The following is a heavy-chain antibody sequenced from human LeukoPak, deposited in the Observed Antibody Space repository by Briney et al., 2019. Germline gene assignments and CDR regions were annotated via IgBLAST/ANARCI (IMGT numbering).Heavy chain of an antibody. Sequence: GGSLRLSCAASGFTFDDYAMHWVRQAPGKGLEWVSGISWNSGSIGYADSVKGRFTISRDNAKNSLYLQMNSLRAEDTALYYCAKDTRYSSSGWFDPWGQGTLVTVSS. CDR3: AKDTRYSSSGWFDP. CDR1: GFTFDDYA. V-gene: IGHV3-9*01. D-gene: IGHD6-6*01. J-gene: IGHJ5*02. CDR2: ISWNSGSI.